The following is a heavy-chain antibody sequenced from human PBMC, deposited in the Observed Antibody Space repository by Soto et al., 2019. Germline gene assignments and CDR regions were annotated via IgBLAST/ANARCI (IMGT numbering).Heavy chain of an antibody. Sequence: EVQLVESGGGLIQPGGALRLTCAATGFSFNNYAMNWVRQAPGKGLEWISYISSSSSRIYYADSVKGRFTLSRDNAKNSLYLQMNSLRAEDTAVYYCASDPGIAVAGMDYWGQGTLVTVSS. CDR2: ISSSSSRI. CDR1: GFSFNNYA. D-gene: IGHD6-19*01. V-gene: IGHV3-48*04. J-gene: IGHJ4*02. CDR3: ASDPGIAVAGMDY.